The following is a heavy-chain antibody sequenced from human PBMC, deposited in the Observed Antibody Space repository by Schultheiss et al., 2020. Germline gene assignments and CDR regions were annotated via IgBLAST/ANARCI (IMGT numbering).Heavy chain of an antibody. CDR2: IYSGGST. Sequence: GESLKISCAASGFTVSSNYMSWVRQAPGKGLEWVSVIYSGGSTYYADSVKGRFTISRDNSKNTLYLQMNSLRAEDTAVYYCARGRYDSIFGGMDVWGQGTTVTVSS. CDR3: ARGRYDSIFGGMDV. J-gene: IGHJ6*02. D-gene: IGHD3-3*01. V-gene: IGHV3-66*01. CDR1: GFTVSSNY.